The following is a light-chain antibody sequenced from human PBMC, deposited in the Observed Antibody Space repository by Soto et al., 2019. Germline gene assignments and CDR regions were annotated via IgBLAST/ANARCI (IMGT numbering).Light chain of an antibody. CDR2: GAS. CDR1: QGVIPAY. V-gene: IGKV3-20*01. J-gene: IGKJ3*01. CDR3: QQYGGSPLFT. Sequence: EIVLTQSPCTLSLSPGERATLSCRASQGVIPAYLAWYQHKPGQAPRLLIYGASNRATGIPDRFSGSGSGTDFTLTISRLEPEDFAVYSCQQYGGSPLFTFGQGTKVDIK.